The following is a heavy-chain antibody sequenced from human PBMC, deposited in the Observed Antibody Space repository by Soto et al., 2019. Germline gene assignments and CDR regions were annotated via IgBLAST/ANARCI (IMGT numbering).Heavy chain of an antibody. CDR3: ARRSSLYGSCTYLLDY. CDR1: GFAFSTYA. Sequence: GGSLRLCCAASGFAFSTYAMTWVRQAPGKGLEWVSIISGTGDTSFYADSVKGRFTISRDNSKNTLYLQMNSLRAEDTAVYYCARRSSLYGSCTYLLDYWGQGTLVTVSS. CDR2: ISGTGDTS. V-gene: IGHV3-23*01. D-gene: IGHD3-10*01. J-gene: IGHJ4*02.